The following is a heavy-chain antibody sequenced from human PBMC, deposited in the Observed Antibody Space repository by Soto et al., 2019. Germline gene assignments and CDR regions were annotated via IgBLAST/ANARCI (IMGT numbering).Heavy chain of an antibody. J-gene: IGHJ3*02. CDR2: ISTYNGDT. CDR3: ERGGDYGDYGGAFDI. Sequence: QGQLVQSGGEVKKPGASVKVSCRASGYTFTTYGMSWVRQAPGQGLEWLGWISTYNGDTNYAQKVQGRVTLTTDTSTRTAYMELRSLRYDDTAVYYCERGGDYGDYGGAFDIWGQGTLVTVSS. CDR1: GYTFTTYG. D-gene: IGHD4-17*01. V-gene: IGHV1-18*04.